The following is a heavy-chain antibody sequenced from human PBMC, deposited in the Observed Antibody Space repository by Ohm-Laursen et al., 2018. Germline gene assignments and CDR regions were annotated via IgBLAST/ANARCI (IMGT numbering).Heavy chain of an antibody. CDR1: AFTLSSSE. CDR3: VKECGGTYNF. D-gene: IGHD1-26*01. J-gene: IGHJ4*02. V-gene: IGHV3-48*03. CDR2: TTHGSDTI. Sequence: GSLRLSCAASAFTLSSSEMNWVRQAPGKGLEWISGTTHGSDTIYYADSVKGRFTISRDNAKNSLYLQMNSLRDEDTATYYCVKECGGTYNFWGQGTLVSVSS.